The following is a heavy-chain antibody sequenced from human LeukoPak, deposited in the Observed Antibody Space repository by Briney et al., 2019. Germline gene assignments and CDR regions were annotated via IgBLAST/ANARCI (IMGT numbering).Heavy chain of an antibody. CDR1: GFTFSSYS. J-gene: IGHJ4*02. V-gene: IGHV3-21*01. CDR3: AKERGYSSYTY. CDR2: ISSSSSYI. D-gene: IGHD6-13*01. Sequence: GGSLRLSCAASGFTFSSYSMNWVRQAPGKGLEWVSSISSSSSYIYYADSVKGRFTISRDNSKNTLYLQMNSLRAEDTAMYYCAKERGYSSYTYWGQGTLVTVSS.